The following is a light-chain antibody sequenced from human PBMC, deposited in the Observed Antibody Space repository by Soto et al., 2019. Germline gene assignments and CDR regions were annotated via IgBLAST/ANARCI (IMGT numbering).Light chain of an antibody. V-gene: IGKV3-15*01. CDR3: QQDNNRPRST. CDR1: QSISNN. CDR2: AAS. Sequence: EIVMAQSPATLSVSPGERATLSCRASQSISNNLAWYQQNPGQAPRLLIYAASTRATGIPARFSGSGSGTEFTLTISSMQSEDSSVYYCQQDNNRPRSTFGQGTNLEIK. J-gene: IGKJ2*02.